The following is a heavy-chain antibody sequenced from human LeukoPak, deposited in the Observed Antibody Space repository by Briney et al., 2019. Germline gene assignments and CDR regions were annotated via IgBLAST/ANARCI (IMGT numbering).Heavy chain of an antibody. CDR1: GFTFGDYA. D-gene: IGHD6-13*01. J-gene: IGHJ4*01. V-gene: IGHV3-43*02. Sequence: GGALRLSCSASGFTFGDYAMHRVHQAPGKGLEWVSLICGDGCSTNYAGSVKGRFTTSRDNSKNSLYLQMNRLRTEDTALYYCALIAAAAPLGVACWGQATLVTVSS. CDR2: ICGDGCST. CDR3: ALIAAAAPLGVAC.